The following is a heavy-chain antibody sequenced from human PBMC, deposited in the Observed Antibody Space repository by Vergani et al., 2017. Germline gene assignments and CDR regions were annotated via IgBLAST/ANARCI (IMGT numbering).Heavy chain of an antibody. CDR3: ARGAGWGLLGVDP. Sequence: QVQLVQSGAEVKKPGASVTVSSKASGYTFTGSYMHWVRPAPGQGLAWMGWINPYSGGPTYAQKFQGRVTLTRDTSISTAYMELGRLRSDDTAVYYCARGAGWGLLGVDPWGQGTLVTVSS. V-gene: IGHV1-2*02. CDR2: INPYSGGP. CDR1: GYTFTGSY. D-gene: IGHD1-26*01. J-gene: IGHJ5*02.